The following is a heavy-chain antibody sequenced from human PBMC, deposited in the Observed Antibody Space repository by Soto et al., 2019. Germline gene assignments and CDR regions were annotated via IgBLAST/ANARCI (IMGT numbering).Heavy chain of an antibody. CDR1: GGPFSSYG. CDR2: IMPLFGTP. D-gene: IGHD1-1*01. CDR3: ARDGTIQMANFDF. V-gene: IGHV1-69*01. Sequence: QVLLMQSGAEVKKPGSSVKVSCTSSGGPFSSYGISWVRQVPGQGLEWLGGIMPLFGTPSYARKFQNRLTISADESTTTAYMEVSSLTSEDTAMYFCARDGTIQMANFDFWGQGTLVTVSS. J-gene: IGHJ4*02.